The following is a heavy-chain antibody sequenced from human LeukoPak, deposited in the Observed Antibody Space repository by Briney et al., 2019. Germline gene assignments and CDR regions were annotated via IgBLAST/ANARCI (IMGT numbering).Heavy chain of an antibody. CDR2: ISAYNGNT. V-gene: IGHV1-18*01. J-gene: IGHJ6*02. Sequence: ASVKVSCKASGYTFSNYGINWVRQAPGQGLEWMGWISAYNGNTNYAQKLQGRVTMTTDTSTTTAYMELSSLRSEDTAVYYCARVNTMSFGYGMDVWGQGTTVTVSS. CDR3: ARVNTMSFGYGMDV. CDR1: GYTFSNYG. D-gene: IGHD3-10*02.